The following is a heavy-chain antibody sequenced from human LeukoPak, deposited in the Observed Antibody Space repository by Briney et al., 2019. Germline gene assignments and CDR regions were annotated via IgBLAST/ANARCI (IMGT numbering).Heavy chain of an antibody. V-gene: IGHV3-48*03. J-gene: IGHJ4*02. D-gene: IGHD1-7*01. CDR2: ISTSGNTR. CDR1: GFTFSSYE. Sequence: GGSLRLSCAASGFTFSSYEMNWVRQAPGKGLEWVSYISTSGNTRYYADSVKGRFTISRDNAKNSLYLQMNSLRVEDTAVYYCARELSGTTSYYFDYWGQGALVTVSS. CDR3: ARELSGTTSYYFDY.